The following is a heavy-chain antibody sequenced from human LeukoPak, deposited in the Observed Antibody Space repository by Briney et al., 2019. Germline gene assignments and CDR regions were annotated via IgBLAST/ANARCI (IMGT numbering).Heavy chain of an antibody. V-gene: IGHV4-59*08. Sequence: SETLSLTCTVSGGAISSHYWSWIRQPPGKGLEWIGYISDSGSTIYNPSLTSRVTILGDTSKNQFSLKLSSVTAADTAVYYCARQARGYYDIIYGMDVWGQGTTVTVSS. CDR2: ISDSGST. J-gene: IGHJ6*02. D-gene: IGHD3-9*01. CDR1: GGAISSHY. CDR3: ARQARGYYDIIYGMDV.